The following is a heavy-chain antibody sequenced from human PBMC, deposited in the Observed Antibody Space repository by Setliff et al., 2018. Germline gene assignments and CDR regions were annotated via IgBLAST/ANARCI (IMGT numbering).Heavy chain of an antibody. J-gene: IGHJ4*02. CDR2: IYSSFYGGIT. D-gene: IGHD3-10*01. CDR3: FGAGTCSY. V-gene: IGHV3-23*05. Sequence: GGSLRLSCAASGFTFSNYAMSWVRQVPGKGLQWVSLIYSSFYGGITFYSDSVKGRFTISRDNAKNSLSLQMNSLRTEDTAVYYCFGAGTCSYWGQGTLVTVSS. CDR1: GFTFSNYA.